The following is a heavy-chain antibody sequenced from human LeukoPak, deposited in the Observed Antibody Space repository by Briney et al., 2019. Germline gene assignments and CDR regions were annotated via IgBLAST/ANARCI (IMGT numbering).Heavy chain of an antibody. J-gene: IGHJ3*01. CDR2: MKGDGSEI. Sequence: PAGGSLRLSCAASGFTFSTYWMTWVRQAPGKGLEWVANMKGDGSEIHYVDSVKGRFTISRDNAKNSLYLQMNSLRAEDTALYYCARPAYTAAYDLWGQGTMVTVSS. CDR1: GFTFSTYW. D-gene: IGHD3-16*01. CDR3: ARPAYTAAYDL. V-gene: IGHV3-7*01.